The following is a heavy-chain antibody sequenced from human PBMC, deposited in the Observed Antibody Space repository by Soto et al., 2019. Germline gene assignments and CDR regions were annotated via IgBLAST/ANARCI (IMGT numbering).Heavy chain of an antibody. CDR1: GGSISSGGYY. CDR2: IYYSGST. Sequence: TLSLTCTFSGGSISSGGYYWSWIRQHPGKGLEWIGYIYYSGSTYYNPSLKSRVTISVDTSKNQFSLKLSSVTAADTAVYYCARAYSGYSSSWYGTIFDYWGQGTLVTVSS. D-gene: IGHD6-13*01. V-gene: IGHV4-31*03. J-gene: IGHJ4*02. CDR3: ARAYSGYSSSWYGTIFDY.